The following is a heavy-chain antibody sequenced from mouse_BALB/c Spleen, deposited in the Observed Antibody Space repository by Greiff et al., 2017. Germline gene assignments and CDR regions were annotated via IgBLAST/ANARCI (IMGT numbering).Heavy chain of an antibody. V-gene: IGHV1S137*01. CDR1: GYTFTDYA. J-gene: IGHJ4*01. CDR2: ISTYYGDA. Sequence: QVQLQQSGAELVRPGVSVKISCKGSGYTFTDYAMHWVKQSHAKSLEWIGVISTYYGDASYNQKFKGKATMTVDKSSSTAYMELARLTSEDSAIYYCARGGPGAMDYWGQGTSGTVSS. CDR3: ARGGPGAMDY.